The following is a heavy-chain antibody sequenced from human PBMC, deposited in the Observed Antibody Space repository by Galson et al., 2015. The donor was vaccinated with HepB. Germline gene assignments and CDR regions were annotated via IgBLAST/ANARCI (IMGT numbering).Heavy chain of an antibody. CDR3: AKSDYGDYLNWFGP. D-gene: IGHD4-17*01. J-gene: IGHJ5*02. V-gene: IGHV3-30*18. CDR2: ISHDGSNK. CDR1: GFTFNSYG. Sequence: SLRLSCAASGFTFNSYGIRWVRQAPGKGLEWVAVISHDGSNKYYADSVKGRFTISRDNSKNTVYLQMNSLRAEDTAVYYCAKSDYGDYLNWFGPWGQGTLVTVSS.